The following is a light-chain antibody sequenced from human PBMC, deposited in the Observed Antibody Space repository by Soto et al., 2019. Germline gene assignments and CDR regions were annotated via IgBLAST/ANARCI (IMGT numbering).Light chain of an antibody. CDR1: SSHIGSNT. Sequence: QSVLTKPPSASGTPGQRVIISCSGSSSHIGSNTVNWYQQLPGTAPKLLIYSNNQRPSGVPDRFSGSKSGTSASLAISGLQSDDEADYYCAAWDDSLNGRYVFGTGTKLTVL. CDR2: SNN. J-gene: IGLJ1*01. CDR3: AAWDDSLNGRYV. V-gene: IGLV1-44*01.